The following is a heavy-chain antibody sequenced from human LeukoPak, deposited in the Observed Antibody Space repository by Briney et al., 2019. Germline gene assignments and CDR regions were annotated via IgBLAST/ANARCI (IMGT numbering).Heavy chain of an antibody. Sequence: GGSLRLSCAASGFTFSTYWMSWVRQAPGKGLEWVANIKQDGGEKYYVDSVKGRFTISRDNAKNSLYLQMNSLRAEDTAVYYCARAHPNHHSNPLDYWGQGTLVTVSS. V-gene: IGHV3-7*01. CDR2: IKQDGGEK. J-gene: IGHJ4*02. CDR1: GFTFSTYW. CDR3: ARAHPNHHSNPLDY. D-gene: IGHD4-11*01.